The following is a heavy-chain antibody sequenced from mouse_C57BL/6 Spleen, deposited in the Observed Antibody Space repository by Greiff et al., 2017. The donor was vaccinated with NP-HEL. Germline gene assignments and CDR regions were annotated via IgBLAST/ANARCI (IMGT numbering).Heavy chain of an antibody. J-gene: IGHJ1*03. CDR3: ARHYITTVVATGYFDV. D-gene: IGHD1-1*01. V-gene: IGHV1-64*01. Sequence: VQLQQPGAELVKPGASVKLSCKASGYTFTSYWMHWVKQRPGQGLEWIGMIHPNSGSTNYNEKFKSKATLTVDKSSSTAYMQLSSLTSEDSAVYYCARHYITTVVATGYFDVWDTGTTVTVSS. CDR2: IHPNSGST. CDR1: GYTFTSYW.